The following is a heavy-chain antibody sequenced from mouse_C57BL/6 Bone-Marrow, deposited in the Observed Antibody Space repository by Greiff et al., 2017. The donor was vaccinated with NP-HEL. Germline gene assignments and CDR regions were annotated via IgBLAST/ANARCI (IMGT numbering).Heavy chain of an antibody. CDR2: IWSDGST. CDR1: GFSLTSYG. D-gene: IGHD2-2*01. Sequence: VQLQESGPGLVAPSQSLSITCTVSGFSLTSYGVHWVRQPPGKGLEWLVVIWSDGSTTYNSALKSRLSISKDNSKSQVFLKMNSLQTDDTAMYYCARQGNPIYYGYDGYAMDYWGQGTSVTVSS. V-gene: IGHV2-6-1*01. CDR3: ARQGNPIYYGYDGYAMDY. J-gene: IGHJ4*01.